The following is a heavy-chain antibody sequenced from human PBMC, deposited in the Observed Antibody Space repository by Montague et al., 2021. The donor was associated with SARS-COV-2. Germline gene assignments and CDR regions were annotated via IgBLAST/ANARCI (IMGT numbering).Heavy chain of an antibody. J-gene: IGHJ4*02. CDR1: GYNFITYW. Sequence: QSGAEVKKPGESLRISCQGSGYNFITYWISWVRQMPGKGLEWMGXIDPSDSYTNYSPSFQGHVTISADKSFTTAYLQLSSLKASDTAVYYCARHEGRSLHLDYWGQGTLVTVSS. D-gene: IGHD4-17*01. CDR2: IDPSDSYT. V-gene: IGHV5-10-1*01. CDR3: ARHEGRSLHLDY.